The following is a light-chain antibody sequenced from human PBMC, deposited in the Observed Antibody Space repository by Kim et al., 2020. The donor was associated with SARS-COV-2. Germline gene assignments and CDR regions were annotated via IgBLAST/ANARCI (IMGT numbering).Light chain of an antibody. J-gene: IGKJ5*01. CDR3: LRQSTYPIT. CDR2: GAS. Sequence: DIQMTQSPSSLSASVGDRVTITCRASQDIRNDLGWYQQNPGRAPKRLIYGASSLQSGVPSRFSGSGSGTEFTLTISSVQPEDFATYFCLRQSTYPITFGQGTRLEIK. CDR1: QDIRND. V-gene: IGKV1-17*01.